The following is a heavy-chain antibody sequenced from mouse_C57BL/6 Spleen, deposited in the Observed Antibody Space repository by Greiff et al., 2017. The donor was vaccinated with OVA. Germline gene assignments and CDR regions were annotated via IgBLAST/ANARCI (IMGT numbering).Heavy chain of an antibody. CDR3: VRHEIYYDYSWFAY. CDR2: IRSKSNNYAT. Sequence: EVQLVESGGGLVQPKGSLKLSCAASGFSFNTYAMNWVRQAPGKGLEWVARIRSKSNNYATYYADSVKDRFTISRDDSESMLYLQMNNLKTEDTAMYYCVRHEIYYDYSWFAYWGQGTLVTVSA. V-gene: IGHV10-1*01. D-gene: IGHD2-4*01. J-gene: IGHJ3*01. CDR1: GFSFNTYA.